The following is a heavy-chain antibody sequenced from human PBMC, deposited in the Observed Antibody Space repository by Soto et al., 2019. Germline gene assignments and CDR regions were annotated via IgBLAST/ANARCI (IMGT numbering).Heavy chain of an antibody. CDR3: ARDSASWYPYRYYYYGMDV. V-gene: IGHV1-18*01. J-gene: IGHJ6*02. CDR2: ISAYNGNT. D-gene: IGHD6-13*01. Sequence: ASVKVSCKASGYTFTSYGISWVRQAPGQGLEWMGWISAYNGNTNYAQKLQGRVTMTTDTSTSTAYMELRSLRSDDTAVYYCARDSASWYPYRYYYYGMDVWGQGTTVTVSS. CDR1: GYTFTSYG.